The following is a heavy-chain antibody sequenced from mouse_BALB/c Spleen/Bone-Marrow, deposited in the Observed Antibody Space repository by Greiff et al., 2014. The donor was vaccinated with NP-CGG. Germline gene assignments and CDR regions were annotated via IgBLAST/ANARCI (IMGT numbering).Heavy chain of an antibody. V-gene: IGHV1S81*02. CDR1: GYTFTSYW. CDR2: INPSNGRT. Sequence: QVQLQQSGAELVKPGASVKLSCKASGYTFTSYWMHWVKQRPGQGLEWIGEINPSNGRTNYNEKFKSKATPTVDKSSSTAYMQLSSLTSEDSAVYYCARERYDYDWKDYWGQGTTLTVSS. J-gene: IGHJ2*01. D-gene: IGHD2-4*01. CDR3: ARERYDYDWKDY.